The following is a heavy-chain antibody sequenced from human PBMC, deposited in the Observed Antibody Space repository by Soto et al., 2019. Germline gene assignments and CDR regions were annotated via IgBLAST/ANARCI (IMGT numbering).Heavy chain of an antibody. Sequence: ASETLSLTCTVSGASITTYCWTWIRQPPGKGLDWIGDVDYSGNTNYKTSLKSRVTISVDTSKNQLYLRLNSVTLEDTAVYYCAGHKQFTREIDYWSQGTLVTVSS. CDR2: VDYSGNT. CDR3: AGHKQFTREIDY. J-gene: IGHJ4*02. CDR1: GASITTYC. V-gene: IGHV4-59*08. D-gene: IGHD1-1*01.